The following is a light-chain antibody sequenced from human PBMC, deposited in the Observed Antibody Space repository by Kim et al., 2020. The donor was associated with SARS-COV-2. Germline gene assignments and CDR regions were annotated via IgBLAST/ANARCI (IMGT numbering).Light chain of an antibody. V-gene: IGKV1-39*01. Sequence: ASVGDRVTIGCRASRSNSSYLSWYQQKAGKAPTLMIYAASSLQSGVPSRSSISGSGTDFTLTISSLQTEDFATYYCQQSYSAPPTLGQGSKVEIK. CDR1: RSNSSY. CDR2: AAS. J-gene: IGKJ1*01. CDR3: QQSYSAPPT.